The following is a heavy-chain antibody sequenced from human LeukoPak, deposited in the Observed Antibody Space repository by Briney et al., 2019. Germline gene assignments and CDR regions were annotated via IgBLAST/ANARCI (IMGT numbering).Heavy chain of an antibody. J-gene: IGHJ5*02. Sequence: PGGSLRLSCAVSGLTFKNFAMSWVRQAPGKGLEWVSSISSSSSYIYYADSVKGRFTISRDNAKNSLYLQMNSLRAEDTAVYYCARDAPAGYCSGGSCYSWFDPWGQGTLVTVSS. V-gene: IGHV3-21*01. CDR1: GLTFKNFA. CDR2: ISSSSSYI. CDR3: ARDAPAGYCSGGSCYSWFDP. D-gene: IGHD2-15*01.